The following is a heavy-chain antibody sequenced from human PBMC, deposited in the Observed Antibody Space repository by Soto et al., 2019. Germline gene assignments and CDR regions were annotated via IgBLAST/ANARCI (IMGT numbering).Heavy chain of an antibody. CDR3: ARGADFWSGSRYYHYAYDLDV. V-gene: IGHV3-23*01. D-gene: IGHD3-3*01. Sequence: EVRLLESGGGLVKPGGSLRLSCATSGLTFSNYAMSWVRQAPGGGLEWVSSMSGSSSTTYYADSVRGRFTISRDRSKNTLYLQMKSLRAGDTAVYFCARGADFWSGSRYYHYAYDLDVWGHGTTVTVSS. CDR2: MSGSSSTT. CDR1: GLTFSNYA. J-gene: IGHJ6*02.